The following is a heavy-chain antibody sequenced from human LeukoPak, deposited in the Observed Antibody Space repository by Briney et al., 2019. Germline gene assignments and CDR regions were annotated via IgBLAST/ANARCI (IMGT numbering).Heavy chain of an antibody. V-gene: IGHV3-23*01. Sequence: PGGSLRLSCAASGFTFSSYGMNWVRQAPGKGLEWVSGIVPSGGTTYYADSVKGRLTISRDNSKNTLYLQMNSLRAEDTAVYYCAKENYGYAFDYWGQGTLVTVSS. CDR1: GFTFSSYG. D-gene: IGHD4-17*01. J-gene: IGHJ4*02. CDR3: AKENYGYAFDY. CDR2: IVPSGGTT.